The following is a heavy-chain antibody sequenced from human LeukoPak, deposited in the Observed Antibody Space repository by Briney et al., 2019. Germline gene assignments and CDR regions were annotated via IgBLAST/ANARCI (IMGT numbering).Heavy chain of an antibody. V-gene: IGHV1-69*05. J-gene: IGHJ4*02. CDR1: GGTFSSYA. D-gene: IGHD1-26*01. Sequence: SVKVSCKASGGTFSSYAISWVRQAPGQGLEWMGGIIPIFGTANYAQKFQGRVTMTRNTSISTAYMELSSLRSEDTAVYYCARTPRKEELPDFDYWGQGTLVTVSS. CDR2: IIPIFGTA. CDR3: ARTPRKEELPDFDY.